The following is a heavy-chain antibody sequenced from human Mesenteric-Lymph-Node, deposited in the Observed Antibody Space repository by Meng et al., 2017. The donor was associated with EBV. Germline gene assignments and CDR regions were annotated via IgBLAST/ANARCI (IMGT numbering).Heavy chain of an antibody. V-gene: IGHV6-1*01. CDR2: TYYWSNWYN. Sequence: QVQLQQPGPGPVKPTQPATRTLAISGASVSSNSAAWYWIRQSPSRGIEWLGRTYYWSNWYNDYAASVKSRVTITADTSKNQFSLQLNSVTPEDTAVYYCARGSGSYYDFDYWGQGTLVTVSS. CDR3: ARGSGSYYDFDY. J-gene: IGHJ4*02. D-gene: IGHD1-26*01. CDR1: GASVSSNSAA.